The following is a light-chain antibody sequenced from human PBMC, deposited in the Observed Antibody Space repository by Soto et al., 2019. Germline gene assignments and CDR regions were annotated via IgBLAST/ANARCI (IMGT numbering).Light chain of an antibody. CDR2: AAS. CDR3: QQSYSTPRT. V-gene: IGKV1-39*01. J-gene: IGKJ1*01. Sequence: DIQMTQSPSSLSASVGDSVTITCRASQNIKNSVNWYQQKSGKAPKFLISAASSLQSGVPSRFSGSGSGTDFTLTISSLQPEDFATYYCQQSYSTPRTFGQGTKVEIK. CDR1: QNIKNS.